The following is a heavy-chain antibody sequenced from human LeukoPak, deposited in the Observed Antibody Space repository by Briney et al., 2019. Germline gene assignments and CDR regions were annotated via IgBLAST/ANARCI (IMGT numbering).Heavy chain of an antibody. J-gene: IGHJ5*02. CDR2: INPNSGGT. V-gene: IGHV1-2*02. CDR3: ARGPRVGYPPLDWFDP. Sequence: GASVKVSCKASGYTFTSYGISWVRQAPGQGLEWMGWINPNSGGTNYAQKFQGRVTTTRDTSISTAYMELSRLRSDDTAVYYCARGPRVGYPPLDWFDPWGQGTLVTVSS. CDR1: GYTFTSYG. D-gene: IGHD1-26*01.